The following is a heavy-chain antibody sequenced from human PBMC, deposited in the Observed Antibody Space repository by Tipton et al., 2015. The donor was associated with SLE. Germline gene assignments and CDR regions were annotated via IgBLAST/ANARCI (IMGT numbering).Heavy chain of an antibody. V-gene: IGHV4-59*11. Sequence: TLSLTCTVSGGSISSHYWTWIRQPPGKGLEWIGYFYYSGGTSYNPSLKSRVTISLDTSKSQFSLKLRSVTAADTAVYYCARAGTWVANTYWYFDLWGRGTLVTVSS. CDR2: FYYSGGT. J-gene: IGHJ2*01. CDR1: GGSISSHY. D-gene: IGHD5-12*01. CDR3: ARAGTWVANTYWYFDL.